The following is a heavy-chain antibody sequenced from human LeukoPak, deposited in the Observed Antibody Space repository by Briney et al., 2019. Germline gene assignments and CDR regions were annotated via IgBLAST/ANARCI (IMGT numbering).Heavy chain of an antibody. Sequence: GGSLRLSCAASGFTFSSYSMNWVRQAPGKGLEWVSAISSSGGTTYYADAVKGRFIISRDNSKNTLYLQMNSMRAEDTAVYYCAREGRILTGLDAFDIWGQGTMVTVSS. CDR3: AREGRILTGLDAFDI. J-gene: IGHJ3*02. V-gene: IGHV3-23*01. CDR2: ISSSGGTT. D-gene: IGHD3-9*01. CDR1: GFTFSSYS.